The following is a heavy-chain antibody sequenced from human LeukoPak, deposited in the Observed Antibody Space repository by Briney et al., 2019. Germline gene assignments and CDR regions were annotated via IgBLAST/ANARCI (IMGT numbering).Heavy chain of an antibody. CDR2: ISYDGSNK. Sequence: QPGRSLRLSCAASGFTFSSYAMHWVRQAPGKGLEWVAVISYDGSNKYYADSVKGRFTISRDNSKNTLYLQMNSLRAGDTAVYYCASSFNYYYMDVWGKGTTVTVSS. V-gene: IGHV3-30*04. J-gene: IGHJ6*03. CDR1: GFTFSSYA. CDR3: ASSFNYYYMDV. D-gene: IGHD3-16*02.